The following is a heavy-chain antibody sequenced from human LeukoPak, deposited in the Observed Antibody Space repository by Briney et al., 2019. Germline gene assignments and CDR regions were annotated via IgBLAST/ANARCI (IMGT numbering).Heavy chain of an antibody. Sequence: GASVKVSCKASGYTFTSYDINWVRQATGQGVEWMGWMNPNSGNTGYAQKFQGRVTMTRNTSISTAYMELSSLRSEDTAVYYCARGHSSSWYGRNFDYWGQGTLVTVSS. CDR3: ARGHSSSWYGRNFDY. D-gene: IGHD6-13*01. V-gene: IGHV1-8*01. J-gene: IGHJ4*02. CDR1: GYTFTSYD. CDR2: MNPNSGNT.